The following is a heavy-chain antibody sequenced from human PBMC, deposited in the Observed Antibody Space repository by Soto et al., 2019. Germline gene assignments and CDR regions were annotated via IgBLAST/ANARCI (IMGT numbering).Heavy chain of an antibody. D-gene: IGHD2-15*01. J-gene: IGHJ4*02. V-gene: IGHV3-23*01. CDR1: GFTFSSYA. CDR2: ISGSGGST. CDR3: AKAGPRYCSGGSCYRIDY. Sequence: GGSLRLSCAASGFTFSSYAMSWVRQAPGKGLEWVSAISGSGGSTYYADSVKGRFTISRDNSKNTLYLQMNSLRAEDTAVYYCAKAGPRYCSGGSCYRIDYWGQGTLVTVSS.